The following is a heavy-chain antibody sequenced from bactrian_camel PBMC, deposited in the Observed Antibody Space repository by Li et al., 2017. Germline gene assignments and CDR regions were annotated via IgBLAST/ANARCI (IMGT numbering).Heavy chain of an antibody. D-gene: IGHD2*01. CDR2: IIFGTGQT. V-gene: IGHV3S1*01. Sequence: VQLVESGGGSVEAGGSLRLSCAASGYSGTAYCMGWFRQAPGKEREGVASIIFGTGQTFYADPVKGRFTVSRDNAKNTLYLQMNSLKTEDAAMYYCANSGSQFCSGGFCGFRYWGQGTQVTVS. CDR1: GYSGTAYC. CDR3: ANSGSQFCSGGFCGFRY. J-gene: IGHJ6*01.